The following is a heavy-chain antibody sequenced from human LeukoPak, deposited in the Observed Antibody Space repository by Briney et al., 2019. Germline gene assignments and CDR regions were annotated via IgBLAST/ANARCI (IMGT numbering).Heavy chain of an antibody. CDR2: ICYSGST. CDR3: VRDRGYYDSSGYPLEY. J-gene: IGHJ4*02. CDR1: GGSISSSSHY. D-gene: IGHD3-22*01. Sequence: PSETLSLTCTVSGGSISSSSHYWGWIRQPPGKGLEWIGSICYSGSTYYNPSLKSRVTISVDTSKNQFSLKLSSVTAADTAVYYCVRDRGYYDSSGYPLEYWGQGTLVTVSS. V-gene: IGHV4-39*07.